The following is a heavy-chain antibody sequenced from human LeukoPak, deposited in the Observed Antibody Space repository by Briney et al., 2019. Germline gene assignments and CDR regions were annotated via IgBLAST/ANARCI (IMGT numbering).Heavy chain of an antibody. CDR1: GYSFTSYW. Sequence: GESLKISCKGSGYSFTSYWIGWVRQMPGKGLEWMGIIYPGDSGTRYSPSFQGQVTMSADKSISTAYLQWSSLKASDTAMYYCARRISSYCGGDCYSSDAFDIWGQGTMVTVSS. V-gene: IGHV5-51*01. CDR2: IYPGDSGT. D-gene: IGHD2-21*02. CDR3: ARRISSYCGGDCYSSDAFDI. J-gene: IGHJ3*02.